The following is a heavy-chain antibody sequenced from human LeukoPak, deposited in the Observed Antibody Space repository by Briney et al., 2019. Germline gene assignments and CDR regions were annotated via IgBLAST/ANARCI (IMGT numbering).Heavy chain of an antibody. CDR1: GGTFSSYA. Sequence: GASVKVSCKASGGTFSSYAISWVRQAPGQGLEWMGRIIPILGIANYAQKFQGRVTITADESTSTAYMELSSLRSEDTAVYYCATGRGLLWFGELLSTGGYFDYWGQGTLVTVSS. V-gene: IGHV1-69*04. D-gene: IGHD3-10*01. CDR3: ATGRGLLWFGELLSTGGYFDY. J-gene: IGHJ4*02. CDR2: IIPILGIA.